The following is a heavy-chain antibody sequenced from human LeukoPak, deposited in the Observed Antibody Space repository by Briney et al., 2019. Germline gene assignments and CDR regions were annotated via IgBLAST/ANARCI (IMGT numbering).Heavy chain of an antibody. CDR1: GFTFSSYP. CDR2: ISSSSTYT. V-gene: IGHV3-21*06. CDR3: AREAAFDM. Sequence: PGGSLRLSCAASGFTFSSYPMNWVRQAPRKGLEWVSSISSSSTYTFYVDSVKGRFTISRDNAKNSLYLQMNSLRAEDTAVYYCAREAAFDMWGQGTMVTVSS. J-gene: IGHJ3*02.